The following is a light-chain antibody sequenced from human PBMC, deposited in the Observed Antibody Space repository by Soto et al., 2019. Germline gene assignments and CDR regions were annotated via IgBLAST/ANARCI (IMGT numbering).Light chain of an antibody. J-gene: IGLJ3*02. CDR2: EDT. V-gene: IGLV2-23*02. CDR3: CSYAGSSTFVV. CDR1: YSDIVSYNL. Sequence: QSALTQPASVSGSLGQSITLSCTGTYSDIVSYNLVSWFRQHPGKAPQLIIYEDTKRPSGVSTRFSGSKSGNTASLTISGLQAEDEAHDHCCSYAGSSTFVVFGGGTKLTVL.